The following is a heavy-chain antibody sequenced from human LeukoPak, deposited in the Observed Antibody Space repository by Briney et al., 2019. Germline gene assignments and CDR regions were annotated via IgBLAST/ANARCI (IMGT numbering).Heavy chain of an antibody. D-gene: IGHD4-17*01. Sequence: GGSLRLSCAASGFTFSSYAMHWVRQAPGKGLEWVAVISYDGSNKYYADSVKGRFTISRDNSKNTLYLQMNSLRAEDTAVYYCARDDGDSYYYYYMDVWGKGTTVTVSS. CDR3: ARDDGDSYYYYYMDV. CDR2: ISYDGSNK. CDR1: GFTFSSYA. J-gene: IGHJ6*03. V-gene: IGHV3-30*04.